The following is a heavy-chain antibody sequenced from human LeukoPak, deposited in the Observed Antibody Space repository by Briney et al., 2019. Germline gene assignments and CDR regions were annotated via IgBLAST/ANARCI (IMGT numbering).Heavy chain of an antibody. CDR2: INPNSGGT. V-gene: IGHV1-2*02. J-gene: IGHJ4*02. CDR1: GYTFTGAY. Sequence: ASVKVSCKASGYTFTGAYMHWVRQAPGQALECMGWINPNSGGTQFAQKFQGRVTMTRDTSISTAYMELDRLRSDDTAVYYCARVLFNSGYDYWGQGTLVTVSS. D-gene: IGHD2-21*01. CDR3: ARVLFNSGYDY.